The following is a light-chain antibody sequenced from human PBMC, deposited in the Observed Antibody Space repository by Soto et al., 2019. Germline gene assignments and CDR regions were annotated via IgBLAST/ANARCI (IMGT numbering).Light chain of an antibody. V-gene: IGKV3-20*01. CDR3: HHYGRSAIFT. Sequence: EIVMTQSPGTLSLSPGEIATLSCRASQSVSSNFLAWYQQRPGQAPRLLMDGASSRAAGIPDRFSGSGSGTDFTLTISRLEPEDFAVYYCHHYGRSAIFTFGPGTTVDIK. J-gene: IGKJ3*01. CDR2: GAS. CDR1: QSVSSNF.